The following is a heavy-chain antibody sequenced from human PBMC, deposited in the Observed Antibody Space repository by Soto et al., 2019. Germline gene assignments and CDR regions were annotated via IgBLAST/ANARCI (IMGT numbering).Heavy chain of an antibody. J-gene: IGHJ6*02. CDR1: GYTFTSYG. CDR3: ARDGGENDRDPYYDYYGMDV. D-gene: IGHD3-16*01. CDR2: ISAYNGNT. Sequence: ASVKVSCKASGYTFTSYGISWVRQAPGQGLEWMGWISAYNGNTNYAQKLQGRVTMTTDTSTSTAYMELRSLRSDDTAVYYCARDGGENDRDPYYDYYGMDVWGQGTTVTVSS. V-gene: IGHV1-18*01.